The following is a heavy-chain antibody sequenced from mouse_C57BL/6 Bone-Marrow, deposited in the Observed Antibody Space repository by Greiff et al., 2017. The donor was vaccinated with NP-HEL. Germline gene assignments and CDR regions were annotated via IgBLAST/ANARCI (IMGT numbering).Heavy chain of an antibody. V-gene: IGHV14-1*01. Sequence: VQLQQSGAELVRPGASVKLSCTASGFNIKDYYMHWVKQRPEQGLEWIGRIDPEDGDTEYAPKFQGKATMTADTSSNTAYLQLSSLTSEYTAVCYCTLFYYSVSSYRYFYVWGTGTTVTVSS. J-gene: IGHJ1*03. D-gene: IGHD1-1*01. CDR2: IDPEDGDT. CDR1: GFNIKDYY. CDR3: TLFYYSVSSYRYFYV.